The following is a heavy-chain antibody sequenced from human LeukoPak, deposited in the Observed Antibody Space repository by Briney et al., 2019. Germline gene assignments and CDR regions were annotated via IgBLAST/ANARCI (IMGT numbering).Heavy chain of an antibody. V-gene: IGHV3-7*03. CDR2: IRQDGSEK. CDR1: GFMFSNSW. Sequence: GGSLRLSCAASGFMFSNSWMNWVRQAPGKGLEWLANIRQDGSEKHYVDSVKGRFTISGDNSKNSLYLQMNSLRVEDTAVYYCASGFHWGQGTLVTVSS. D-gene: IGHD2/OR15-2a*01. J-gene: IGHJ4*02. CDR3: ASGFH.